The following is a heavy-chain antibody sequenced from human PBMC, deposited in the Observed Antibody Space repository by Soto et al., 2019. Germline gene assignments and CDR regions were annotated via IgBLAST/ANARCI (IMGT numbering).Heavy chain of an antibody. CDR1: GFTFSSYS. CDR3: ARGYCSGGSCYDFDY. J-gene: IGHJ4*02. Sequence: PGGSLRLSCAASGFTFSSYSMNWVRQAPGKGLEWVSSISSSSSYIYYADSVKGRFTISRDNAKNSLYLQMNSLRAEDTAVYYCARGYCSGGSCYDFDYWGQGTLVTVSS. D-gene: IGHD2-15*01. V-gene: IGHV3-21*01. CDR2: ISSSSSYI.